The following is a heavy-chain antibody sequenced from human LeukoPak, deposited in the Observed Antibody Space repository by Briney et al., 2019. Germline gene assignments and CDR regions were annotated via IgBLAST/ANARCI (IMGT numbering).Heavy chain of an antibody. CDR1: GHTFTGSG. V-gene: IGHV1-18*01. Sequence: ASVKVSCKASGHTFTGSGISWVRQAPGQGFEWMGWISAYNGNTSYAQKLQGRVTMTADTSTSTDYMELRSLRSDDTAVYYCARDNAEIAAAGTLLGDYWGQGTLVTVSS. D-gene: IGHD6-13*01. J-gene: IGHJ4*02. CDR2: ISAYNGNT. CDR3: ARDNAEIAAAGTLLGDY.